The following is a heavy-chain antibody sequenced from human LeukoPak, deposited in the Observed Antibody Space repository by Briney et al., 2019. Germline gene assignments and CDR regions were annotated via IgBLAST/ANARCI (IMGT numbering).Heavy chain of an antibody. CDR1: GYTLTELS. CDR2: ISAYNGNT. V-gene: IGHV1-18*01. J-gene: IGHJ6*02. D-gene: IGHD6-13*01. Sequence: ASAKVSCKVSGYTLTELSMHWVRQAPGQGLEWMGWISAYNGNTNYAQKLQGRVTMTTDTSTSTAYMELRSLRSDDTAVYYCARVPIAAAATSYYGMDVWGQGTTVTVSS. CDR3: ARVPIAAAATSYYGMDV.